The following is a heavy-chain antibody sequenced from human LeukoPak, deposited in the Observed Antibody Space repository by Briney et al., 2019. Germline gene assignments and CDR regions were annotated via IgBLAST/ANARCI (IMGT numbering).Heavy chain of an antibody. CDR3: ARDGSYSSSLWGAIDY. J-gene: IGHJ4*02. Sequence: PGRSLRLSCAASGFTFSSYGMHWVRQAPGQGLEWMGIINPSGGSTSYAQKFQGRVTMTRDMSTSTVYMELSSLRSEDTAVYYCARDGSYSSSLWGAIDYWGQGTLVTVSS. D-gene: IGHD6-6*01. V-gene: IGHV1-46*01. CDR1: GFTFSSYG. CDR2: INPSGGST.